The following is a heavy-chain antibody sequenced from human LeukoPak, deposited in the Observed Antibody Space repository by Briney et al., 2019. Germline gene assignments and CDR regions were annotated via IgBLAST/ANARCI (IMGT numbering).Heavy chain of an antibody. V-gene: IGHV3-30-3*01. J-gene: IGHJ4*02. CDR1: GFTLSSYA. CDR3: ARRDEFKASDY. CDR2: ISYDGSNK. Sequence: GGSLRLSCAASGFTLSSYAMHWVRQAPGKGLEWVAVISYDGSNKYYADSVKGRFTISRDNSKNTLYLQMNSLRAEDTAVYYCARRDEFKASDYWGQGTLVTVSS. D-gene: IGHD3-10*01.